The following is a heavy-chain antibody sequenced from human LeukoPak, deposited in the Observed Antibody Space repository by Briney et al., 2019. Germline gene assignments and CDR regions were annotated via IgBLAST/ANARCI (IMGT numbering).Heavy chain of an antibody. J-gene: IGHJ4*02. CDR2: INQDGGNK. Sequence: GGSLRLSCAASGFTFRSDWMNWVRQAPGKGLEWVANINQDGGNKKYEDSVKGRFTITKDNAETPLYLQINRLRADDTAVYYWARNPDNIVGVNFHYWGQGTLVTVSS. CDR3: ARNPDNIVGVNFHY. CDR1: GFTFRSDW. D-gene: IGHD1-26*01. V-gene: IGHV3-7*01.